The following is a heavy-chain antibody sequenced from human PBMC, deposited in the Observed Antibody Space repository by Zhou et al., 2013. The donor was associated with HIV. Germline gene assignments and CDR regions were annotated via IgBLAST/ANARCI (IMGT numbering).Heavy chain of an antibody. V-gene: IGHV1-69*05. CDR2: ISPILGRA. Sequence: QVQLVQSGAEVEKPGSSVKVSCKASGGSFRNYAINWVRQAPGQGLEWMGGISPILGRANYAQKFQGRVTITTDESTSTAYMELSSLRSEDTAVYYCARGLGYCSGGRCYSYYYYMDVWGNGTTVTVSS. J-gene: IGHJ6*03. CDR1: GGSFRNYA. D-gene: IGHD2-15*01. CDR3: ARGLGYCSGGRCYSYYYYMDV.